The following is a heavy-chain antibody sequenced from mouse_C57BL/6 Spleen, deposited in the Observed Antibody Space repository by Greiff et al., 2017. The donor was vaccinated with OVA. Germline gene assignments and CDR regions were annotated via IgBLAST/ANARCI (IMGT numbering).Heavy chain of an antibody. CDR2: IYPGSGST. Sequence: VQLQQPGAELVKPGASVKMSCKASGYTFTSYWITWVKQRPGQGLEWIGDIYPGSGSTNYNEKFKSKATLTVDTSSSTAYMQLSSLTSEDSAVYYCARWGCYGSSDVYFDYWGQGTTLTVSS. CDR3: ARWGCYGSSDVYFDY. CDR1: GYTFTSYW. V-gene: IGHV1-55*01. D-gene: IGHD1-1*01. J-gene: IGHJ2*01.